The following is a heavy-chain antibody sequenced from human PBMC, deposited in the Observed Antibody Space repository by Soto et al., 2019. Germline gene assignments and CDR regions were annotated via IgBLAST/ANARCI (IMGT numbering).Heavy chain of an antibody. CDR1: GFTFTRSA. CDR3: AAFGTTGDVLDV. Sequence: ASVKVSCKASGFTFTRSAVQWVRQARGQRPEWIGWIVVGSGNTNYAQKFQERVTITRDMSTSTAYMELSSLRSEDTAVYYCAAFGTTGDVLDVWGKGTRDTVSS. V-gene: IGHV1-58*01. CDR2: IVVGSGNT. D-gene: IGHD1-7*01. J-gene: IGHJ3*01.